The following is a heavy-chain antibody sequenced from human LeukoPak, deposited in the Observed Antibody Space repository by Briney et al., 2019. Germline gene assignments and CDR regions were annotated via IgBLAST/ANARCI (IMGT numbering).Heavy chain of an antibody. J-gene: IGHJ4*02. CDR2: IYYSGST. CDR1: GDSISTYY. Sequence: SETLSLTCTVSGDSISTYYWSWIRQPPGKRLEWIGYIYYSGSTNYNPSLKSRVTISIDTSKNQFSLKLSSVTAADTAVYYCARTPWNIVATITTPAPLLFDYWGQGTLVTVSS. CDR3: ARTPWNIVATITTPAPLLFDY. D-gene: IGHD5-12*01. V-gene: IGHV4-59*01.